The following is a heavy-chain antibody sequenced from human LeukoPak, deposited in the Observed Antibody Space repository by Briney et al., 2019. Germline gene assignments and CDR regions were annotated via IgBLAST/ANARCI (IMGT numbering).Heavy chain of an antibody. D-gene: IGHD3-16*01. J-gene: IGHJ4*02. Sequence: GGSLRLSCAASGFTFSSYGMHWVRRAPRKGLEWVAFIRYDGSNKYYADSVKGRFTISRDNSKNTLYLQMNSLRAEDTAVYYCAKDLEGAAASFDYWGQGTLVTVSS. V-gene: IGHV3-30*02. CDR3: AKDLEGAAASFDY. CDR2: IRYDGSNK. CDR1: GFTFSSYG.